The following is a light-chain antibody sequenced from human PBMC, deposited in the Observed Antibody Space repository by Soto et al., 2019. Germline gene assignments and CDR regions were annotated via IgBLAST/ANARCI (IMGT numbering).Light chain of an antibody. CDR1: QSISTW. CDR3: QQYNTYPLT. Sequence: DIQMTQSPSTLSASVGDRVTNTCRASQSISTWLAWYQQKPGKAPKLLIYKASSLEGGVPSRFGGSGSGTLFNITISSLHPDDFATYYCQQYNTYPLTFGGGTTVDIQ. CDR2: KAS. V-gene: IGKV1-5*03. J-gene: IGKJ4*01.